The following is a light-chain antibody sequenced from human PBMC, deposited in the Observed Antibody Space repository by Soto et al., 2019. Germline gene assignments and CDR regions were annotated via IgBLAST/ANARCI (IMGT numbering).Light chain of an antibody. CDR3: QQRSNWIT. CDR1: QSVSSY. Sequence: EIEMTQSPGTLSLSPGERATISCRASQSVSSYLAWYQQKPGQAPRLLIYDASSRATGIPARFSGSGSGTDFTLTISSLEPEDFAVYYCQQRSNWITFGQGTRLEIK. V-gene: IGKV3-11*01. J-gene: IGKJ5*01. CDR2: DAS.